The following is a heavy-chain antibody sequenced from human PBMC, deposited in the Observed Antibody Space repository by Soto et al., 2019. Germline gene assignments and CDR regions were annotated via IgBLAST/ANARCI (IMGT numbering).Heavy chain of an antibody. J-gene: IGHJ6*02. D-gene: IGHD3-10*01. CDR2: GGT. CDR3: ARDGSGSYSADRPYYGMDV. Sequence: GGTNYAQKFQGWVTMTRDTSISTAYMELSRLSSDDTAVYYCARDGSGSYSADRPYYGMDVWGQGTTVTVSS. V-gene: IGHV1-2*04.